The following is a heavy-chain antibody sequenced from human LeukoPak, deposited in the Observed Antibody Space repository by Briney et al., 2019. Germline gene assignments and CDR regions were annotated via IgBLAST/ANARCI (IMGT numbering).Heavy chain of an antibody. CDR2: IIPIFGTA. CDR3: ARDRMKKLGYCSSTSCYGMDV. Sequence: SVKVSCKASGGTFSSYAISWVRQAPGHRLEWMGGIIPIFGTANYAQKFQGRVTITADESTSTAYMELSSLRSEDTAVYYCARDRMKKLGYCSSTSCYGMDVWGKGTTVTVSS. D-gene: IGHD2-2*01. CDR1: GGTFSSYA. J-gene: IGHJ6*04. V-gene: IGHV1-69*13.